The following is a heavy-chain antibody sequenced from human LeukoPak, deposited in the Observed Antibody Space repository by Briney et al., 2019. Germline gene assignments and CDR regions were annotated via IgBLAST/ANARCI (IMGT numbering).Heavy chain of an antibody. Sequence: RPSETLSLTCAVYGGSFSGYYWSWIRQPPGKGLEWIGEINHSGSTNYNPSLKSRVTISVDTSKNQFSLKLSSVTAADTAVYYCARGQIVLDFDYWGQGTLVTVSS. V-gene: IGHV4-34*01. CDR3: ARGQIVLDFDY. J-gene: IGHJ4*02. CDR2: INHSGST. D-gene: IGHD2-8*02. CDR1: GGSFSGYY.